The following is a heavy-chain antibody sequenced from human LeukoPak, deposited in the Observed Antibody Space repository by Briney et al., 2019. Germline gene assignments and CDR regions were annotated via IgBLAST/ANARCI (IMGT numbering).Heavy chain of an antibody. D-gene: IGHD1-26*01. CDR3: AKDTRPGSFTYYYYGMDV. CDR1: GFTFSSYA. Sequence: PGGSLRLSCAASGFTFSSYAMSWVRQAPGKGLEWVSAISGSGGSTYYADSVKGRFTISRDNSKNTLYLQMNSLRAEDTAVYYCAKDTRPGSFTYYYYGMDVWGQGTTVTVS. J-gene: IGHJ6*02. CDR2: ISGSGGST. V-gene: IGHV3-23*01.